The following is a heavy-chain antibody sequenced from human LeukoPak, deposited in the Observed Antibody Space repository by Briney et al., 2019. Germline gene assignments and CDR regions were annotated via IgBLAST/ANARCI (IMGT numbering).Heavy chain of an antibody. D-gene: IGHD3-22*01. CDR1: GFTFSSYA. CDR3: AKDPTDFDSSGQTYFDN. CDR2: ISTSGGRT. Sequence: GGSLRLSCAASGFTFSSYAMSWVRQAPGKGLEWVSAISTSGGRTFYADSVKGRFTISRDNSKNTLYLQMNSLKAEDTAVYYCAKDPTDFDSSGQTYFDNWGQGTLVTVSS. V-gene: IGHV3-23*01. J-gene: IGHJ4*02.